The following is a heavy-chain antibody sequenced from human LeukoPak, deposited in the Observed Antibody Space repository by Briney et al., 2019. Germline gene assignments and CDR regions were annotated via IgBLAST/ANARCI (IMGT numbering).Heavy chain of an antibody. CDR1: GDSISSYY. D-gene: IGHD4-17*01. J-gene: IGHJ4*02. Sequence: SETLSLTCTVSGDSISSYYWSWIRQPPGKGLEWIGYINYSGNTSYNPSLKSRVTISVDTSKNQFSLRLSSVTAADTAVYYCAREGRQDYVYFDYWGQGTLVTVSS. CDR3: AREGRQDYVYFDY. V-gene: IGHV4-59*01. CDR2: INYSGNT.